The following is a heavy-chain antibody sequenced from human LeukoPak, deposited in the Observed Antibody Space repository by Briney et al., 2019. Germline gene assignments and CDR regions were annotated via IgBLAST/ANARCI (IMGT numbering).Heavy chain of an antibody. CDR2: ISSSNYI. CDR3: ARSRGVLITRGNDAFDI. D-gene: IGHD3-22*01. Sequence: GGSLRLSCAASGFTFTSFSMNWVRQAPGKGLEWVSFISSSNYIYYADSVKGRFTISRDNAKNSVYLQLNSLRAEDTAVYYCARSRGVLITRGNDAFDIWGQGTMVTVSS. V-gene: IGHV3-21*01. J-gene: IGHJ3*02. CDR1: GFTFTSFS.